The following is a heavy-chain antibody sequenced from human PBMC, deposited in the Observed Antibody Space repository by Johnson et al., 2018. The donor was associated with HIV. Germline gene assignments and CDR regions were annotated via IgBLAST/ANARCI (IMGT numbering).Heavy chain of an antibody. CDR2: IKQDGSEK. CDR1: GFTFSSYW. V-gene: IGHV3-7*01. J-gene: IGHJ3*02. D-gene: IGHD6-13*01. Sequence: QLVESGGGLVQPGGSLRLSCAASGFTFSSYWMSWVRQAPGKGLEWVANIKQDGSEKYYVDSVKGRFTISRDNAKNSLYLQMNSLRAEDTAVYYCAREGGIAAAGTDAFDIWGQGTMVTVSS. CDR3: AREGGIAAAGTDAFDI.